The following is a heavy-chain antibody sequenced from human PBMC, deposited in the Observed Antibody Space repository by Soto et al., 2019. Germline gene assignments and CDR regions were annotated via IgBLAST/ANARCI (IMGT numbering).Heavy chain of an antibody. CDR2: ISSSSSYI. D-gene: IGHD2-8*01. CDR3: ARIGDSCTNGVCYTDYYYYYYGMDV. J-gene: IGHJ6*02. V-gene: IGHV3-21*01. CDR1: GFTFSSYS. Sequence: NPGGSLRLSCAASGFTFSSYSMNWVRQAPGKGLEWVSSISSSSSYIYYADSVKGRFTISRDNAKNSLYLQMNSLRAEDTAVYYCARIGDSCTNGVCYTDYYYYYYGMDVWGQGTTVTVSS.